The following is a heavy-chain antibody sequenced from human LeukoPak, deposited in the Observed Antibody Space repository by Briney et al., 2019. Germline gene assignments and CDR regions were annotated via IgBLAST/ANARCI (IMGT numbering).Heavy chain of an antibody. V-gene: IGHV3-30*04. J-gene: IGHJ5*02. Sequence: HPGGSLRLSCVASGFTFSSYAIHWVRQAPGKGPDWVAVISDDGSNKYYADSVKGRFTISRDNSKNTLYLQMNSLRSEDTAVYYCAREKIAATGTGWFDPWGQGTLVTVSS. D-gene: IGHD6-13*01. CDR2: ISDDGSNK. CDR1: GFTFSSYA. CDR3: AREKIAATGTGWFDP.